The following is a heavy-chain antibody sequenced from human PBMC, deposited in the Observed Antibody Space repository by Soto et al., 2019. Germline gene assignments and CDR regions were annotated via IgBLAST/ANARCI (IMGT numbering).Heavy chain of an antibody. D-gene: IGHD5-18*01. CDR3: ARDSTWIPYYHYGMDV. CDR1: GFSVSSNY. CDR2: IYSGGNT. V-gene: IGHV3-53*01. J-gene: IGHJ6*02. Sequence: EVQLVESGGGLIQPGGSLRLSCAASGFSVSSNYMSWVRHAPGKGLEWVSVIYSGGNTHYADSVKGRFTISRDNSKNTLYLQMNSLSAEDTAVYYCARDSTWIPYYHYGMDVWGQGTTVTVSS.